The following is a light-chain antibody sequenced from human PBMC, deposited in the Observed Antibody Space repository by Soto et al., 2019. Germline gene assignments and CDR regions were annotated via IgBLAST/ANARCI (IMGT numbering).Light chain of an antibody. J-gene: IGKJ1*01. CDR3: QHYITSLTT. CDR2: GAS. Sequence: DIVMTQTPLSLSVTPGQPASISCKSSHSLLHSDGKTYLYWYLQKPGQPPQLLIYGASRRATGIPDRFIGSGSGTDFTLTISRLEPEDFAVYYCQHYITSLTTFGQGTKVDIK. CDR1: HSLLHSDGKTY. V-gene: IGKV2-29*01.